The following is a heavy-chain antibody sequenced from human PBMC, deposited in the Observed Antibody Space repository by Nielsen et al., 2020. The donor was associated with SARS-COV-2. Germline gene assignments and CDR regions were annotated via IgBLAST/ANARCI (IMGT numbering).Heavy chain of an antibody. Sequence: GGSLRLSCAASGFTFSSYWMSWVRQAPGKGLEWVANIKQDGSEKYYVDSVKGRFTISRDNAKNSLYLQMNSLRAEDTALYYCVKDSAPLYYYGSGSPYGMDVWGQGTTVTVSS. CDR1: GFTFSSYW. CDR2: IKQDGSEK. D-gene: IGHD3-10*01. CDR3: VKDSAPLYYYGSGSPYGMDV. V-gene: IGHV3-7*03. J-gene: IGHJ6*02.